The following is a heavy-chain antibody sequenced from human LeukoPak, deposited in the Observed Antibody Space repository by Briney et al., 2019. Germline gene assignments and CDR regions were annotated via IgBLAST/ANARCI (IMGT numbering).Heavy chain of an antibody. V-gene: IGHV4-34*01. CDR3: ARSGSSGWQKPYYFDY. CDR1: GGSFSGYY. D-gene: IGHD6-19*01. CDR2: INHSGST. Sequence: SETLSLTCAVYGGSFSGYYWSWIRQPPGKGLEWIGEINHSGSTNYNPSLKSRVTISVDTSKNQFSLKLSSVTAADTVVYYCARSGSSGWQKPYYFDYWGQGTLVTVSS. J-gene: IGHJ4*02.